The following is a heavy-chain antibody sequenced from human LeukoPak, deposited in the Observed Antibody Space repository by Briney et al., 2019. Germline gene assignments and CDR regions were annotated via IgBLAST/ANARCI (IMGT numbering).Heavy chain of an antibody. CDR3: ARWAIVVVPAAMLPYYYYGMDV. D-gene: IGHD2-2*01. V-gene: IGHV1-18*01. Sequence: ASVKVSCKASGYTFISYGISWVRQAPGQGLEWMGWISAYNGNTNYAQKLQGRVTMTTDTSTSTAYMELRSLRSDDTAVYYCARWAIVVVPAAMLPYYYYGMDVWGQGTTVTVSS. CDR1: GYTFISYG. J-gene: IGHJ6*02. CDR2: ISAYNGNT.